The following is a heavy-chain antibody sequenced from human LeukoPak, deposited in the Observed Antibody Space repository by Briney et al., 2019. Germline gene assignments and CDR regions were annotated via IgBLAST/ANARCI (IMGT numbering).Heavy chain of an antibody. V-gene: IGHV4-30-2*01. Sequence: PSQTLSLTCAVSGGSISSGGYSWSWIRQPPGRGLEWIGYIYHSGSTYYNPSLKSRVTISVDRSKNQFSLKLSSVTAADTAVYCCAAHSLRYFDWLLEGDYWGQGTLVTVSS. J-gene: IGHJ4*02. CDR1: GGSISSGGYS. CDR3: AAHSLRYFDWLLEGDY. D-gene: IGHD3-9*01. CDR2: IYHSGST.